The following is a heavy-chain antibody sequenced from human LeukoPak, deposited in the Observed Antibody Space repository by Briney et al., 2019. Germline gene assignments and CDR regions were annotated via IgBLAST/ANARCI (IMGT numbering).Heavy chain of an antibody. J-gene: IGHJ6*02. V-gene: IGHV3-23*01. CDR2: MSGSGGST. Sequence: PGGSLRLSCAASGFTFSSYAMSWVRQAPGKGLEWVSSMSGSGGSTYYADSVKGRLTISRDDSKNTLYLQMNSLRAEDTAVYYCARVRYGELDVWGQGTTVTVSS. CDR1: GFTFSSYA. D-gene: IGHD4-17*01. CDR3: ARVRYGELDV.